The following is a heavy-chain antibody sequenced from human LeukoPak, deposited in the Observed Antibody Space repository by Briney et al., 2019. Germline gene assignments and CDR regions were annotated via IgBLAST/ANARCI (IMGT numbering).Heavy chain of an antibody. V-gene: IGHV3-21*01. CDR3: ARDPPGAHFDY. D-gene: IGHD7-27*01. J-gene: IGHJ4*02. Sequence: GGSLRLSCAASGFTFSSYSMNWVRQAPGKGLEWVSYISSSSSNIFYADSFKCRFTISRDNAQNSLFLQMNSLRVEDTAVYYCARDPPGAHFDYWGQGTLVTVSS. CDR1: GFTFSSYS. CDR2: ISSSSSNI.